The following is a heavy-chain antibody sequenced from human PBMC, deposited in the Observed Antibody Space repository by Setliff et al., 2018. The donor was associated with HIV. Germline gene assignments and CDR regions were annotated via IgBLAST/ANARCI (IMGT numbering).Heavy chain of an antibody. J-gene: IGHJ3*01. V-gene: IGHV1-18*01. CDR1: GYTFSSHG. CDR3: ARVPYRSAWFSGGHDAFDV. D-gene: IGHD6-19*01. CDR2: ISGYNGNT. Sequence: GASVKVSCKASGYTFSSHGISWVRQAPGQGLEWMGWISGYNGNTKYVQKLQGRVTMTTDTSTRTVYMELRSLRHDDTAEYFCARVPYRSAWFSGGHDAFDVWGQGTMVTVSS.